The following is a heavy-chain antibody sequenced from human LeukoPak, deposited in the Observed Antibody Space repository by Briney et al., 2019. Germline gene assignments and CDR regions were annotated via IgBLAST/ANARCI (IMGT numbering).Heavy chain of an antibody. D-gene: IGHD3-22*01. CDR3: ARVSTRAYMYYYDSSGPAGFDI. Sequence: SETLSLTCAVSGGSISSSNWWSWVRQPPGKGLEWIGEIYHSGSTNYNPSLKSRVTISVDTSKNQFSLKLSSVTAADTAVYYCARVSTRAYMYYYDSSGPAGFDIWGQGTMVTVSS. J-gene: IGHJ3*02. CDR1: GGSISSSNW. CDR2: IYHSGST. V-gene: IGHV4-4*02.